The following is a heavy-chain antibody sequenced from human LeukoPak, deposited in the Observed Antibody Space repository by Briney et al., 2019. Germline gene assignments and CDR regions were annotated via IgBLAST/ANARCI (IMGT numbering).Heavy chain of an antibody. CDR3: GGYIAAAGLFDY. V-gene: IGHV3-66*01. CDR2: IYSGGST. J-gene: IGHJ4*02. Sequence: PGGSLRLSCAASGFTVSSNYMSWVRQAPGKGLEWVSVIYSGGSTYYADSVKGRFTISRDNSKNTLYLQMNSLRAEDTAVYYCGGYIAAAGLFDYGGQGTLVTVSS. CDR1: GFTVSSNY. D-gene: IGHD6-13*01.